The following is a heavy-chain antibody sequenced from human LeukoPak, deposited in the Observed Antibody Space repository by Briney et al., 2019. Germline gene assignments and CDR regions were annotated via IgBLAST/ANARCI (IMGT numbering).Heavy chain of an antibody. J-gene: IGHJ4*02. Sequence: ASVKVSCKASGHTFNTIVINWVRQAPGQGLEWMGGIIPIFGTANYAQKFQGRVTITADKSTSTAYMELSSLRSEDTAVYYCARHVGAIRWDYFDYWGQGTLVTVSS. D-gene: IGHD1-26*01. CDR1: GHTFNTIV. CDR2: IIPIFGTA. V-gene: IGHV1-69*06. CDR3: ARHVGAIRWDYFDY.